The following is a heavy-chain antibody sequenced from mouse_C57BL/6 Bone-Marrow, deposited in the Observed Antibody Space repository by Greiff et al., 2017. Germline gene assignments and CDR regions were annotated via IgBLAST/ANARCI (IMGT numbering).Heavy chain of an antibody. V-gene: IGHV5-6*01. D-gene: IGHD4-1*01. CDR3: ARQGLGRVYFDY. CDR2: ISSGGSYT. CDR1: GFTFSSYG. J-gene: IGHJ2*01. Sequence: EVKVVESGGDLVKPGGSLKLSCAASGFTFSSYGMSWVRQTPDKRLEWVATISSGGSYTYYTDSVKGRFTISRDNAKNTQYLQLSSLKSEDTAMYYCARQGLGRVYFDYWGQGTTLTVSS.